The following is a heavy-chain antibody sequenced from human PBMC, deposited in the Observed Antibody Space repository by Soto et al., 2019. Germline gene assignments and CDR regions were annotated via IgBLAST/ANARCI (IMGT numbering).Heavy chain of an antibody. CDR1: GGSVSSGSYY. J-gene: IGHJ5*02. CDR2: IYYSGST. CDR3: ARTYYDFWSGYPNWFDP. V-gene: IGHV4-31*03. D-gene: IGHD3-3*01. Sequence: PSGTLSLTCTVSGGSVSSGSYYWSWIRQHPGKGLEWIGYIYYSGSTYYNPSLKSRVTISVDTSKNQFSLKLSSVTAADTAVYYCARTYYDFWSGYPNWFDPWGQGTLGTVPS.